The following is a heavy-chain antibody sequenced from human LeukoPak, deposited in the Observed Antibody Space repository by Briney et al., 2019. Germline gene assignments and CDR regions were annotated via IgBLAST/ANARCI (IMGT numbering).Heavy chain of an antibody. J-gene: IGHJ4*02. CDR1: GFTFSIYG. CDR2: IWYDGSNK. V-gene: IGHV3-33*01. Sequence: PGGSLRLSCVASGFTFSIYGMHWVRQAPGKGLEWVAVIWYDGSNKYYADSVKGRFTISRDNSKNTLYLQMNSLRAEDTAVYYCARVGLAYCGGDCYSLDYWGQGTLVTVSS. CDR3: ARVGLAYCGGDCYSLDY. D-gene: IGHD2-21*01.